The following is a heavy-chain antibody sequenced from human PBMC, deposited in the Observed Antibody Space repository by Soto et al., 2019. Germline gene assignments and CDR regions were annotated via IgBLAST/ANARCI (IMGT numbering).Heavy chain of an antibody. CDR1: GGTFSSYA. V-gene: IGHV1-69*13. Sequence: ASVKVSCKASGGTFSSYAISWVRQAPGQGLEWMGGIIPIFGTANYAQKFQGRVTITADESTSTAYMELSSLRSEDTAVYYCARAKYSGYDFLFGDYWGQGTLVTVSS. J-gene: IGHJ4*02. CDR3: ARAKYSGYDFLFGDY. D-gene: IGHD5-12*01. CDR2: IIPIFGTA.